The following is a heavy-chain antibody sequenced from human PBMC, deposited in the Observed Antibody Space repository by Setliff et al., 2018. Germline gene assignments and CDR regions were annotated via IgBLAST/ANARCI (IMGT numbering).Heavy chain of an antibody. CDR1: GGSFSGYY. V-gene: IGHV4-34*01. Sequence: SETLSLTCAVYGGSFSGYYWSWIRQPPGKGLEWIGEINHSGSTNYNPSLKSRVTISVDTSKNQFSLKLSSVTAADTAVYYCARTPFWQNWFDPWGKGTLVTVSS. J-gene: IGHJ5*02. CDR2: INHSGST. CDR3: ARTPFWQNWFDP.